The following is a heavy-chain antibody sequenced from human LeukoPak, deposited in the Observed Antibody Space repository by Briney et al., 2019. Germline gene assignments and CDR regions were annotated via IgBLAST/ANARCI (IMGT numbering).Heavy chain of an antibody. D-gene: IGHD3-22*01. J-gene: IGHJ4*02. CDR1: GFTVSSNY. V-gene: IGHV3-66*01. CDR3: ARDDPGGYYDSSGYFL. Sequence: GGSLRLSCAASGFTVSSNYMSWVRQAPGKGLEWVSVIYSGGSTYYADSVKGRFTISRDNAKNSLYLQMNSLRAEDTAVYYCARDDPGGYYDSSGYFLWGQGTLVTVSS. CDR2: IYSGGST.